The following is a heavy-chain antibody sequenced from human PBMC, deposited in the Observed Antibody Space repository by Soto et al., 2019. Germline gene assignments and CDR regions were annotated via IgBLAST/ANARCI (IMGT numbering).Heavy chain of an antibody. D-gene: IGHD2-8*01. CDR1: GFTFDDYG. J-gene: IGHJ4*02. CDR3: VRDPGYCTNGVCYTTSGYYFDY. V-gene: IGHV3-20*04. CDR2: INWNGGST. Sequence: AGGSLRLSCAASGFTFDDYGMSWVRQAPGKGLEWVSGINWNGGSTGYADSVKGRFTISRDNAKNSLYLQMNSLRAEDTALYYCVRDPGYCTNGVCYTTSGYYFDYWGQGTLVTVSS.